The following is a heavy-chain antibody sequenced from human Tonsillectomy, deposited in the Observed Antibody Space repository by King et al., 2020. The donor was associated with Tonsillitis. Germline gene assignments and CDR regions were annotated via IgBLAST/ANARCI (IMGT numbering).Heavy chain of an antibody. Sequence: VQLVESGGGLVKPGGSLRLSCAASGFIFSSYSMNWVRQAPGKGLEWVSSISSSSSYIYYADSVKGRFTISRDNAKNSLDLQMNSLRAEDTAVYYCARGDDILTGYYYDGMDVWGQGTTLTVSS. J-gene: IGHJ6*02. V-gene: IGHV3-21*01. D-gene: IGHD3-9*01. CDR3: ARGDDILTGYYYDGMDV. CDR2: ISSSSSYI. CDR1: GFIFSSYS.